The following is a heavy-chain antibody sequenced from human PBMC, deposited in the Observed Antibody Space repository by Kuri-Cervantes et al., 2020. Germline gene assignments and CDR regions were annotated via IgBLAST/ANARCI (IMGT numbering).Heavy chain of an antibody. V-gene: IGHV1-18*01. CDR3: ARVWPYYYDSSGYLWFDP. J-gene: IGHJ5*02. CDR2: ISAYNGNT. D-gene: IGHD3-22*01. CDR1: GYTFTSYG. Sequence: ASVKVSCKASGYTFTSYGISWVRQAPGQGLEWMGWISAYNGNTNYAQKLQGRVTMTTDTSTSTAYMELRSLRSDDTVVYYCARVWPYYYDSSGYLWFDPWGQGTLVTVSS.